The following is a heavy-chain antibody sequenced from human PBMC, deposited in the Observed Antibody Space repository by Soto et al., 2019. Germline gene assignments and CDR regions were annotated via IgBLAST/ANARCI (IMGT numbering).Heavy chain of an antibody. J-gene: IGHJ4*02. CDR2: ISSRGDTI. D-gene: IGHD1-20*01. CDR3: VRDRRISEINRGLDY. CDR1: GFIFSDFH. Sequence: QVQLVDSGGGLVKPGGSLRLSCAASGFIFSDFHMTWIRQAPGKGLELVAYISSRGDTIYYADSVRGRITISRDNDKDSLFLQMSSLRVEDTAVYYCVRDRRISEINRGLDYWGRGTLVTVSS. V-gene: IGHV3-11*01.